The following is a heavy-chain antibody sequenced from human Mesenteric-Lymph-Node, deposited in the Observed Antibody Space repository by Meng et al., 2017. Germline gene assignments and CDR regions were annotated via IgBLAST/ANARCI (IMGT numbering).Heavy chain of an antibody. J-gene: IGHJ5*02. CDR1: GDSVSSNSAA. CDR3: ARNDYGDLRYHWFDP. CDR2: AYYRSKWYY. D-gene: IGHD4-17*01. V-gene: IGHV6-1*01. Sequence: QVKLQPSGPGLVKPAQTPSLTSALSGDSVSSNSAAWNWTRQSPSRGLEWLGRAYYRSKWYYDYAVSVKSRVTFNPDTSKNQFSLHLESVTPEDTAVYYCARNDYGDLRYHWFDPWGQGTLVTVSS.